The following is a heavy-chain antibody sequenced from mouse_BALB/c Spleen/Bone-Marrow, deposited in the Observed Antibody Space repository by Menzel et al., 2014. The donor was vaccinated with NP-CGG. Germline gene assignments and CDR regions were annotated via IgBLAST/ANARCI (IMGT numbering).Heavy chain of an antibody. CDR3: ARGDRYDVRFDY. CDR1: GYTFSSFW. D-gene: IGHD2-14*01. V-gene: IGHV1-9*01. Sequence: QVQLQQSGAELMKPGASVKISCKATGYTFSSFWIEWVKPRPGHGLEWIGEILPGSDSTNYNEKFKGKATFTADTSSNTAYMQLSSLTSEDSAVYYCARGDRYDVRFDYWGQGTTLTVSS. CDR2: ILPGSDST. J-gene: IGHJ2*01.